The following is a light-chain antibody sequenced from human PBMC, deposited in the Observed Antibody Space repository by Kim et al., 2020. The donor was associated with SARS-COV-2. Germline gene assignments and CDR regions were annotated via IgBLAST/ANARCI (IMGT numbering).Light chain of an antibody. CDR1: NLRNYD. J-gene: IGLJ1*01. V-gene: IGLV3-19*01. CDR2: GAH. Sequence: LRQTVRITCQGDNLRNYDASWYQRKPGQAPVVVMYGAHARPSGIPDRFSGSSSGNTASLTITGAQADDEADFYCSSRDTTNNPFFVFGTGTKVTVL. CDR3: SSRDTTNNPFFV.